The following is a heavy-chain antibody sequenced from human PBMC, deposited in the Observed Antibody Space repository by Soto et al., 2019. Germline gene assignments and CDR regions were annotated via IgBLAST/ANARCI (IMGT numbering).Heavy chain of an antibody. J-gene: IGHJ6*02. CDR3: AKDTEGGTAMVQDGMDV. Sequence: EVQLVESGGGLVQPGRSLRLSCAASGFTFDDYAMHWVRQAPGKGLEWVPGISWNSGSIGYADSVKGRFTISRDNAKNSLYLQMNSLRAEDTALYYCAKDTEGGTAMVQDGMDVWGQGTTVTVSS. CDR1: GFTFDDYA. CDR2: ISWNSGSI. V-gene: IGHV3-9*01. D-gene: IGHD5-18*01.